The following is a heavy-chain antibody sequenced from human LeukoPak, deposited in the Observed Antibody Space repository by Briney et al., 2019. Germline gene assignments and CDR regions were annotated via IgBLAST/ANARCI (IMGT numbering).Heavy chain of an antibody. CDR3: AKERGGQWLVRVVDY. V-gene: IGHV3-23*01. CDR2: ISGSGGST. J-gene: IGHJ4*02. Sequence: PGGSLRLSCAASGFTFSSYAMSWVRQPPGKGLEWVSAISGSGGSTYYADSVKGRFTISRDNSKNTLYLQMNSLRAEDTAVYYCAKERGGQWLVRVVDYWGQGTLVTVSS. D-gene: IGHD6-19*01. CDR1: GFTFSSYA.